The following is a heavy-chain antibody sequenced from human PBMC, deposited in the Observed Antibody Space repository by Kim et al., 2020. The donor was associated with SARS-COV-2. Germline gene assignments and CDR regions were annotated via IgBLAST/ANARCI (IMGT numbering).Heavy chain of an antibody. D-gene: IGHD3-16*01. CDR3: ARSSSSLGGY. V-gene: IGHV3-7*03. CDR2: IKHDGREK. CDR1: GFTFSDYW. Sequence: GGSLRLSCAASGFTFSDYWMTWVRQAPGKGLEWVANIKHDGREKYYLDSLKGRFTISRDNAKNSLYLQMNSLRAEDTAAYYCARSSSSLGGYWGQGTLVT. J-gene: IGHJ4*02.